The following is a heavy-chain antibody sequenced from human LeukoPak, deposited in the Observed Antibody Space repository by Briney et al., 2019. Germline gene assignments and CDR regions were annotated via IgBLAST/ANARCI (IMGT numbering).Heavy chain of an antibody. D-gene: IGHD6-19*01. V-gene: IGHV1-2*02. CDR3: ARGLLVHESGGSGWYHL. CDR1: GYTFTGYY. J-gene: IGHJ4*02. CDR2: INPNIDDT. Sequence: ASVKVSCKASGYTFTGYYMHWVRQAPGQGLEWMGWINPNIDDTNYAQNFQGRVTMTSDTSTSTAYMELTRLEFDDTAIYYCARGLLVHESGGSGWYHLWGQGTLVTVSS.